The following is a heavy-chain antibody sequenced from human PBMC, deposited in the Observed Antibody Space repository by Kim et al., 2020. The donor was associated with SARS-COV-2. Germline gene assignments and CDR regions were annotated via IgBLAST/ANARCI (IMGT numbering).Heavy chain of an antibody. CDR3: AKDRCSGGSCYSYTAMVNAAFDI. Sequence: GGSLRLSCAASGFTFSSYAMSWVRQAPGKGLEWVSAISGSGGSTYYADSVKGRFTISRDNSKNTLYLQMNSLRAEDTAVYYCAKDRCSGGSCYSYTAMVNAAFDIRGQGKMVTLSS. CDR1: GFTFSSYA. J-gene: IGHJ3*02. D-gene: IGHD2-15*01. V-gene: IGHV3-23*01. CDR2: ISGSGGST.